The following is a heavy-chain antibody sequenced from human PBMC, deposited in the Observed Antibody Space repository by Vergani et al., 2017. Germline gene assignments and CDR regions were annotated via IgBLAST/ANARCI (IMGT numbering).Heavy chain of an antibody. CDR2: IYTSEIT. V-gene: IGHV4-4*07. J-gene: IGHJ4*02. CDR3: AREYSSSVGFLAY. Sequence: QVQLQESGPGLLKPSETLSLTCIVSGGSISPYYWSWIRQPAGKGLEWIGRIYTSEITNYNPSLKSRVTMSVDTSKNQFSLKLGSVTAADPAVYYCAREYSSSVGFLAYWGQGTVVTVSS. D-gene: IGHD6-6*01. CDR1: GGSISPYY.